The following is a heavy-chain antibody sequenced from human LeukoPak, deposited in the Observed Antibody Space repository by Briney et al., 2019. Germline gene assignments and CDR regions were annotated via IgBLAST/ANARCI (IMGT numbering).Heavy chain of an antibody. Sequence: ASVTVSCTASGYTFTSYYMHWVRQAPGQGLEWMGIINPSGGSTSYAQKFQGRVTMTRDTSTSTVYMELSSLRSEDTAVYYCARGGPLVVGATNWFDPWGQGTLVTVSS. CDR2: INPSGGST. CDR1: GYTFTSYY. J-gene: IGHJ5*02. D-gene: IGHD1-26*01. V-gene: IGHV1-46*01. CDR3: ARGGPLVVGATNWFDP.